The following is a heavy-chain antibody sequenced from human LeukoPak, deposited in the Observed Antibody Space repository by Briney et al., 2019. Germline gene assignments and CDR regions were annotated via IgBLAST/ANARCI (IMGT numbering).Heavy chain of an antibody. D-gene: IGHD3-10*01. CDR3: ARDLTMVRGVAFDY. Sequence: GGSLRLSCAASGFTFSSYWMSWVRQAPGKGLEWVANIKQDGSEKYYVDSVKGRFTISRDNAKNSLYLQMNSLRAEDTDVYYCARDLTMVRGVAFDYWGQGTLVTVSS. V-gene: IGHV3-7*01. CDR1: GFTFSSYW. J-gene: IGHJ4*02. CDR2: IKQDGSEK.